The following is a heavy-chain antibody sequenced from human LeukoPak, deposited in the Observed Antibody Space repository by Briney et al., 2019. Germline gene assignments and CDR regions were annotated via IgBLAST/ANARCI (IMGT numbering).Heavy chain of an antibody. CDR1: VLNLSSYR. CDR3: ARLYCHSSDYFGAFDI. CDR2: INQDGSEN. Sequence: GESLILSCAASVLNLSSYRMTSVRQAPGKGLEWEANINQDGSENYYVDSVKGRFTISRDNAKTSLYLQMNILRAEDTAVYYCARLYCHSSDYFGAFDIWGQGTMVTVSS. D-gene: IGHD3-22*01. J-gene: IGHJ3*02. V-gene: IGHV3-7*05.